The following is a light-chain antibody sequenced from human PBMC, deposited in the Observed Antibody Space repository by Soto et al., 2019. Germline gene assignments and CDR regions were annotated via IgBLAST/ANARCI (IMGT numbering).Light chain of an antibody. CDR3: SSYTSSSTVV. J-gene: IGLJ2*01. V-gene: IGLV2-14*03. Sequence: QSALTQPASVSGSPGQSITISCTGTSSEVGDYNYVSWYQHHPGRAPKLMIYDVSNRPSGVSNRFSGSKSGHTASLTISGLQSEDEADYYCSSYTSSSTVVFGGGTKVTVL. CDR2: DVS. CDR1: SSEVGDYNY.